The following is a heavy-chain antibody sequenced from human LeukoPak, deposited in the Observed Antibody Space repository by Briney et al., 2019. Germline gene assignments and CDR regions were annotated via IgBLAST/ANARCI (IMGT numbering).Heavy chain of an antibody. V-gene: IGHV3-23*01. J-gene: IGHJ4*02. CDR2: ISDDGRTT. Sequence: PGGSLRLSCAASGFTFTTEAMTWVRQAPGKGLEWVSTISDDGRTTYYADSVKGRFTISRDNSKNIVYLQMNSLRAEDTAFYYCAKGLGFMPQFDYWGQGTLFAVSS. CDR1: GFTFTTEA. D-gene: IGHD6-19*01. CDR3: AKGLGFMPQFDY.